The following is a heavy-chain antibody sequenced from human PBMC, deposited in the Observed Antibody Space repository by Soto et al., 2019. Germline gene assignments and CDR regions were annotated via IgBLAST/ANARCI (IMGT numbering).Heavy chain of an antibody. CDR2: IYNTGSA. J-gene: IGHJ5*02. V-gene: IGHV4-39*01. CDR1: GVSISTSCYY. D-gene: IGHD3-22*01. CDR3: ARDFFDSSDYTTNWFDP. Sequence: PSETLPLTCAVSGVSISTSCYYWGWVRLAPGKGLEWIGSIYNTGSAYYNPSLNTRVTISVDTSKNQFSLKLTSMTAADAALYYCARDFFDSSDYTTNWFDPWGQGTLVTVSS.